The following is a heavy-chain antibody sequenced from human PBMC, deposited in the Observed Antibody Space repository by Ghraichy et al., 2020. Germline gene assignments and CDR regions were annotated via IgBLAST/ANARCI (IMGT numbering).Heavy chain of an antibody. J-gene: IGHJ6*02. CDR1: GGSFSGYY. D-gene: IGHD3-22*01. Sequence: SETLSLTCVVYGGSFSGYYWSWIRQPPGKGLEWIGEINHSGSTNYNPSLKSRVTISVDTSKNQFSLKLSSVTAPDTAVYYCARRRGGNSSGYYSPGYYYGVDVWGQGTTVTVSS. CDR3: ARRRGGNSSGYYSPGYYYGVDV. V-gene: IGHV4-34*01. CDR2: INHSGST.